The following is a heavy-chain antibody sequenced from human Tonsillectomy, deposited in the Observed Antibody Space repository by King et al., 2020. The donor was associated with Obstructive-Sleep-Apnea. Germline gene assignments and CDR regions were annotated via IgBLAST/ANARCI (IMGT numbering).Heavy chain of an antibody. CDR3: ARQGAVGYSSAPLDH. CDR1: GYSFSSYW. J-gene: IGHJ4*02. D-gene: IGHD6-25*01. Sequence: EVQLVESGAEVKKPGESLRISCKGSGYSFSSYWITWVRQMPGKGLEYMGRIDPSDSYTMYSPSFQGHVTISADKSITTAYLQWSSLKASDTAIYYCARQGAVGYSSAPLDHWGQGTLVTVSS. CDR2: IDPSDSYT. V-gene: IGHV5-10-1*03.